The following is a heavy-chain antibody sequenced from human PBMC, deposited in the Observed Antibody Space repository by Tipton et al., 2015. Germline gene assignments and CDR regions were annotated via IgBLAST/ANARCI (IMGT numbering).Heavy chain of an antibody. CDR1: GYTFTSYD. CDR2: MNPNSGNT. D-gene: IGHD4-23*01. Sequence: QSGAEVKKPGASVKVSCKASGYTFTSYDINWVRQATGQGLEWMGWMNPNSGNTDYAQRLRGRVTLTTDTSTTTVYMELWSLRSDDTAVYYCVRDNYGGNSGFFDYWGQGTLVTVSS. J-gene: IGHJ4*02. CDR3: VRDNYGGNSGFFDY. V-gene: IGHV1-8*01.